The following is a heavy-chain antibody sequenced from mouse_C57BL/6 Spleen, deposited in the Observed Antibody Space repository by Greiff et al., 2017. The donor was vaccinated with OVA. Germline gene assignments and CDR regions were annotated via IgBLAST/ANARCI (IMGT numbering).Heavy chain of an antibody. Sequence: EVQLVESGPGLVKPSQSLSLTCSVTGYSITSGYYWNWIRQFPGNKLEWMGYISYDGSNNYNPSLKNRISITRDTSKNQFFLKLNSVTTEDTATYYCARENDYDGRGYAMDYWGQGTSVTVSS. CDR3: ARENDYDGRGYAMDY. J-gene: IGHJ4*01. V-gene: IGHV3-6*01. CDR2: ISYDGSN. D-gene: IGHD2-4*01. CDR1: GYSITSGYY.